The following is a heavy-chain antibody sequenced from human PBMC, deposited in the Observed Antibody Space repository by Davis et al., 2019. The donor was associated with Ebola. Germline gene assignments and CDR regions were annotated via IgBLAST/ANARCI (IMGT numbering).Heavy chain of an antibody. J-gene: IGHJ4*02. V-gene: IGHV4-38-2*02. D-gene: IGHD6-13*01. Sequence: SETLSLTCSVSGYSISSDYYWGWIRQPPGKGLEWIGSIHHSGNTYYNPSLKSRVTISVDTSKNQFSLKLSSVTAADTAVYYCARVVPAAGLDYWGQGTLVTVSS. CDR3: ARVVPAAGLDY. CDR2: IHHSGNT. CDR1: GYSISSDYY.